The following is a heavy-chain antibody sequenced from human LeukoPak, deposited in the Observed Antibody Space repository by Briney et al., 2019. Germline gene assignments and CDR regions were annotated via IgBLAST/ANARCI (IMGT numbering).Heavy chain of an antibody. V-gene: IGHV4-59*08. Sequence: SETQTLTCLVSPPSMTTLCWRCVRQPPGKGLEWIGHIYYSGSTEYSPSLKSRVTISVDTSENQVSLKVTSVTAADTAVYYCARLKNRGFEYGYDDDLDVWEEGTMVTVSS. CDR3: ARLKNRGFEYGYDDDLDV. CDR2: IYYSGST. D-gene: IGHD5-18*01. CDR1: PPSMTTLC. J-gene: IGHJ3*01.